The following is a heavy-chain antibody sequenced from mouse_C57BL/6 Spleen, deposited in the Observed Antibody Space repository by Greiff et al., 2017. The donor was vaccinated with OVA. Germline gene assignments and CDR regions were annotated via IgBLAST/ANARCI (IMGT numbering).Heavy chain of an antibody. CDR3: ARRDYYGSSYWYFDV. CDR2: ISYDGSN. CDR1: GYSITSGYY. V-gene: IGHV3-6*01. J-gene: IGHJ1*03. Sequence: EVKVEESGPGLVKPSQSLSLTCSVTGYSITSGYYWTWIRQFPGNKLEWMGYISYDGSNNYNPSLKNRISITRDTSKNQFFLKLNSVTTEDTATYYCARRDYYGSSYWYFDVWGTGTTVTVSS. D-gene: IGHD1-1*01.